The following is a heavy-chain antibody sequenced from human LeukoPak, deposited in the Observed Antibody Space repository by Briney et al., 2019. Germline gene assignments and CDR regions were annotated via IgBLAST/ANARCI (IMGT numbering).Heavy chain of an antibody. D-gene: IGHD2-15*01. CDR1: GYSFTSYW. CDR3: ARGIPYCSGANCYPTEFDY. CDR2: IYPGDSDT. Sequence: GESLQISCKGSGYSFTSYWIGWVRQMPGKGLEWMGIIYPGDSDTRYSPSFQGQVTISADKSTSTAHLQWSSLKASDTAMYYCARGIPYCSGANCYPTEFDYWGQGTLVTVSS. V-gene: IGHV5-51*01. J-gene: IGHJ4*02.